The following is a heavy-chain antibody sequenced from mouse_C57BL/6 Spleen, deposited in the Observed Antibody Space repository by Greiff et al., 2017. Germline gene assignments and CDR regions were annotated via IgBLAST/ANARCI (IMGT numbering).Heavy chain of an antibody. D-gene: IGHD2-4*01. CDR2: FYPGSGSI. CDR3: ARHDEYDYWFAY. J-gene: IGHJ3*01. Sequence: QVHVKQSGAELVKPGASVKLSCKASGYTFTEYTIHWVKQRSGQGLEWIGWFYPGSGSIKYNEKFKDKATLTADKSSSTVYMELSRLTSEDSAVYFCARHDEYDYWFAYWGQGTLVTVSA. V-gene: IGHV1-62-2*01. CDR1: GYTFTEYT.